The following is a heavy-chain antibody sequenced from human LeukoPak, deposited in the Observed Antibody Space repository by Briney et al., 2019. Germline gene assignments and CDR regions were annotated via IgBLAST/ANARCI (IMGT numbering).Heavy chain of an antibody. CDR1: GFTFSEYY. D-gene: IGHD6-19*01. Sequence: GGSLRLSCAASGFTFSEYYMSWIRQAPGKGLEWVSHISSSGSTIYYADSVKGRFTISRDNAKNSLYLQMNSLRAEDTAVYYCARRSGIAVAGAFDYWGQGTLVTVSS. CDR2: ISSSGSTI. V-gene: IGHV3-11*01. J-gene: IGHJ4*02. CDR3: ARRSGIAVAGAFDY.